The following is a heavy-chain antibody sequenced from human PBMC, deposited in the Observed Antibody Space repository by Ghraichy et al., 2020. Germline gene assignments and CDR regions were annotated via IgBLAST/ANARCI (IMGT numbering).Heavy chain of an antibody. D-gene: IGHD3-3*01. Sequence: SETLSFTCTVSGGSISSSSYYWGWIRQPPGKGLEWIGSIYYSGSTYYNPSLKSRVTISVDTSKNQFSLKLSSVTAADTAVYYCARREHYDFWSGYYEYYFDYWGQGTLVTVSS. CDR3: ARREHYDFWSGYYEYYFDY. CDR2: IYYSGST. CDR1: GGSISSSSYY. J-gene: IGHJ4*02. V-gene: IGHV4-39*01.